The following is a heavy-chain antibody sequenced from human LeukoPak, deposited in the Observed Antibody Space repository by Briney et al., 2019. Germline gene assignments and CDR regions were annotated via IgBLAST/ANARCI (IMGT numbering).Heavy chain of an antibody. CDR3: ARDMHYHDSSGFYDY. CDR2: IKQDGSEN. J-gene: IGHJ4*02. D-gene: IGHD3-22*01. CDR1: GFTFSSYW. V-gene: IGHV3-7*01. Sequence: PGGSLRLSCAASGFTFSSYWMTWVRQAPGKGLEWVASIKQDGSENYYVDSVKGRFTISRDNAKNSLYLQMNSLRAEDTAVYYCARDMHYHDSSGFYDYWGQGTLVTVSS.